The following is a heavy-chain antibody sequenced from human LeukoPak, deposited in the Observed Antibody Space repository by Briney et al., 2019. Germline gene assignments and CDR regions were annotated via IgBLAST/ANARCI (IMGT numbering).Heavy chain of an antibody. Sequence: GGSLRLSCAASGFTFSSYGMSWVRQAPGKGLEWVSAISGSGGSTYYADSVKGRFTISRDNSKNTLYLQMNSLRAEDTAVYYCAKGSRYFDWLLSAYYYYYMDVWGKGTTVTVSS. D-gene: IGHD3-9*01. CDR1: GFTFSSYG. CDR2: ISGSGGST. V-gene: IGHV3-23*01. CDR3: AKGSRYFDWLLSAYYYYYMDV. J-gene: IGHJ6*03.